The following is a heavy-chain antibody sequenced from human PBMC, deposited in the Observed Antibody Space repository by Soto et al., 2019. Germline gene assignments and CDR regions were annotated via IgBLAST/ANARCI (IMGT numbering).Heavy chain of an antibody. Sequence: ASVKVSCKASGGTFSSYAISWVRQAPGQGLEWMGGIIPIFGTANYAQKFQGRVTITADKSTSTAYMELSSLRSEDTAVYYCAGISGYYYDSSGYYYPYWGQGTLVTVSS. CDR2: IIPIFGTA. V-gene: IGHV1-69*06. CDR1: GGTFSSYA. CDR3: AGISGYYYDSSGYYYPY. D-gene: IGHD3-22*01. J-gene: IGHJ4*02.